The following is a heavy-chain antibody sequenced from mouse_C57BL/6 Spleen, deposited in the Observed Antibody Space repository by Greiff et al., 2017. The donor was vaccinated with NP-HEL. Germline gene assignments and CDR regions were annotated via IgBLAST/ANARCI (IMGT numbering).Heavy chain of an antibody. CDR3: ARRSYPYAMDY. J-gene: IGHJ4*01. Sequence: EVQLVESGPELVKPGASVKIPCKASGYTFTDYNMDWVKQSHGKSLEWIGDINPNNGGTIYNQKFKGKATLTVDKSSSTAYMELRSLTSEDTAVYYCARRSYPYAMDYWGQGTSVTVSS. V-gene: IGHV1-18*01. CDR1: GYTFTDYN. CDR2: INPNNGGT. D-gene: IGHD2-12*01.